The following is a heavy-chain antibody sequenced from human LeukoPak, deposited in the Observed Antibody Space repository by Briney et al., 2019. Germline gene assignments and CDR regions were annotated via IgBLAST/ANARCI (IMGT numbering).Heavy chain of an antibody. V-gene: IGHV3-43*01. CDR3: AKDRSRSYSSFDS. CDR2: IGWDSDSK. J-gene: IGHJ4*02. CDR1: GFTFDEYT. D-gene: IGHD6-19*01. Sequence: PGGSLRLSCAASGFTFDEYTMHWVRQVPGKGLEWVPVIGWDSDSKYYLESVKGRFTISRDNSKNSLYLQMNSLRTEDTAFYYCAKDRSRSYSSFDSWGQGTLVTVSS.